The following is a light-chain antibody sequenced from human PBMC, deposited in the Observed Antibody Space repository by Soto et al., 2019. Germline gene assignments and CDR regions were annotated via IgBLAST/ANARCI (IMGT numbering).Light chain of an antibody. J-gene: IGKJ1*01. V-gene: IGKV2-30*01. Sequence: DVVMTQSPLSLPVTLGQPASISCRSSQSLVYSDGNTYLNWFQQRPSQSPRRLIYKVSNRDSGVPDRFSGSGSGTDFTLKISRVEAEDVGVYYCMQCTHWPWTFGQGTKVEIK. CDR3: MQCTHWPWT. CDR2: KVS. CDR1: QSLVYSDGNTY.